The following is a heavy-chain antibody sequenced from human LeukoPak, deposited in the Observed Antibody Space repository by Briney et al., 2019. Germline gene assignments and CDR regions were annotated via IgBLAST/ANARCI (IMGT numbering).Heavy chain of an antibody. CDR1: GGSISGYY. CDR3: ARLHSSRAEEFDP. Sequence: PSETLSLTCTVSGGSISGYYWRWIRQSPGKGLEWIGYIYYTGITAYNPSLGSRVTISVDRSNNQFSLRLTSVTAADTAVYYCARLHSSRAEEFDPWGQGTLVTVSS. J-gene: IGHJ5*02. CDR2: IYYTGIT. V-gene: IGHV4-59*01.